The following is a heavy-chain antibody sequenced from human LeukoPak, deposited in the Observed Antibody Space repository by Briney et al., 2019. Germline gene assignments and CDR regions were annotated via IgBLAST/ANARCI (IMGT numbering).Heavy chain of an antibody. V-gene: IGHV4-38-2*02. Sequence: SETLSLTCAASGYSISSGYYWGWIRQPPGKGLKWIGSIYHSGSTYYNPSLKSRVTISVDTSKNQFSLKLSSVTAADTAVYYCARDGRGYCSGGSCPTHYYYYYYMDVWGKGTTVTVSS. J-gene: IGHJ6*03. CDR2: IYHSGST. CDR3: ARDGRGYCSGGSCPTHYYYYYYMDV. D-gene: IGHD2-15*01. CDR1: GYSISSGYY.